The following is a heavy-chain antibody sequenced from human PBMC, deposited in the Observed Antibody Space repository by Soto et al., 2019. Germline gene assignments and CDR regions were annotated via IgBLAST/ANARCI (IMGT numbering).Heavy chain of an antibody. CDR1: GGTFSSYT. J-gene: IGHJ5*02. CDR2: VTPILGKA. D-gene: IGHD3-10*01. CDR3: ARARGSGSYPNWFAP. V-gene: IGHV1-69*08. Sequence: QVQLVQSGAEVKKPGSSVKVSCKASGGTFSSYTISWVRQAPGHGLEWRGRVTPILGKANNAQKFQGRVTITADKSTSTAYMELSSLRSEDTAVYYCARARGSGSYPNWFAPWGQGTLVTVSS.